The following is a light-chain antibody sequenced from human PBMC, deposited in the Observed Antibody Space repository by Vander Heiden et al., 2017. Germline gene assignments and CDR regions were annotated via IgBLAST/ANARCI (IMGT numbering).Light chain of an antibody. CDR3: QQSYSTLST. V-gene: IGKV1-39*01. Sequence: DSQMTQSTSSLSASVGDRVTITCRASQSISSYLNWYQQKPGKAPKLLIYAASSLQSGVPSRFSGSGSGTDFTLTISSLQPEDFATYYCQQSYSTLSTFGQGTRLEIK. CDR2: AAS. J-gene: IGKJ5*01. CDR1: QSISSY.